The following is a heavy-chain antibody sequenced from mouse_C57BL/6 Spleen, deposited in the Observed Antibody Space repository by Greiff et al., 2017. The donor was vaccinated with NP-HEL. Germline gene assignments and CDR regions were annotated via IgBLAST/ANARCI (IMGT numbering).Heavy chain of an antibody. Sequence: QVHVKQPGAELVRPGTSVKVSCKASGYAFTNYLIEWVKQRPGQGLEWIGVINPGSGGTNYNEKFKGKATLTADKSSSTAYMQLSSLTSEDSAVYFCARSIYYDSGFAYWGQGTLVTVSA. CDR2: INPGSGGT. CDR1: GYAFTNYL. V-gene: IGHV1-54*01. CDR3: ARSIYYDSGFAY. J-gene: IGHJ3*01. D-gene: IGHD2-4*01.